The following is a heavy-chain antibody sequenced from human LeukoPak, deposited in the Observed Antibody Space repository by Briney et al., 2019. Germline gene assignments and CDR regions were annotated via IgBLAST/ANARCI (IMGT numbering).Heavy chain of an antibody. D-gene: IGHD3-16*02. J-gene: IGHJ4*02. CDR2: INPNSGGT. CDR1: GYTFTSYG. Sequence: ASVKVSCKASGYTFTSYGISWVRQAPGQGLEWMGWINPNSGGTNYAQKFKGWVTLTRDTSINTTYMELSRLASDVTAVYFCARGTPGSYLGYWGQETLVTVSS. V-gene: IGHV1-2*04. CDR3: ARGTPGSYLGY.